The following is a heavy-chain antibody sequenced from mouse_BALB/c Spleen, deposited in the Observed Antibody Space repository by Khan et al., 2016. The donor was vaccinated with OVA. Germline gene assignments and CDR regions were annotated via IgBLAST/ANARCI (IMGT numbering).Heavy chain of an antibody. J-gene: IGHJ4*01. CDR2: INPYTGEP. Sequence: LLESGPEVKKPGETVKMSCKASEHIFTKFDMNWVKQAPGKGLKWIGWINPYTGEPTYADDFNGRFAFTLETSSSTAYLQISNLKTEDTATDFCASPPEFADVLDNWGQGTSVTVSS. V-gene: IGHV9-3-1*01. CDR1: EHIFTKFD. CDR3: ASPPEFADVLDN.